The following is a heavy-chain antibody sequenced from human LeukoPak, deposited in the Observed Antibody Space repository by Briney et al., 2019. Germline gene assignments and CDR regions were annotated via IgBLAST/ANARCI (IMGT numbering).Heavy chain of an antibody. CDR2: ISWNGDTI. D-gene: IGHD1-1*01. Sequence: SLRLSCAASGFTFDDYAMHWVRQAPGKGLEWVSGISWNGDTIGYADSVKGRFTMSRDNAKNSLYLQMNSLRAEDMALYYCAKGSGNYMDVWGKGTTVTVSS. J-gene: IGHJ6*03. CDR3: AKGSGNYMDV. V-gene: IGHV3-9*03. CDR1: GFTFDDYA.